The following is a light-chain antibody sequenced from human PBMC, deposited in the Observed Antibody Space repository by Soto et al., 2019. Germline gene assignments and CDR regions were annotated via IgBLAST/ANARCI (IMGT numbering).Light chain of an antibody. CDR2: EVS. CDR1: SSDVGGYNY. Sequence: QSARTQPPSASGSPGQSVTSSCTGTSSDVGGYNYVSWYQQHPGKAPKLMIYEVSKRPSGVPDRFSGSKSGNTASLTVSGLQAEDEADYYCSSYAGSNVVFGGGTKLTVL. CDR3: SSYAGSNVV. J-gene: IGLJ2*01. V-gene: IGLV2-8*01.